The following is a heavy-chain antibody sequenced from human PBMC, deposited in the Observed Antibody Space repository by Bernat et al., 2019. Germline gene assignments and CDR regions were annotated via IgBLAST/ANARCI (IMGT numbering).Heavy chain of an antibody. D-gene: IGHD6-19*01. CDR2: ISGSGGST. V-gene: IGHV3-23*04. CDR3: AKLIGYSSGWWGRYFDY. Sequence: EVQLVESGGGLVQPGGSLRLSCAASGFTFSSYAMSWVRQAPGKGLEWVSAISGSGGSTYYADSVKGRFTISRDNSKNTLYLQMNSLRAEDTAVYYCAKLIGYSSGWWGRYFDYWGQGTLVTVSS. J-gene: IGHJ4*02. CDR1: GFTFSSYA.